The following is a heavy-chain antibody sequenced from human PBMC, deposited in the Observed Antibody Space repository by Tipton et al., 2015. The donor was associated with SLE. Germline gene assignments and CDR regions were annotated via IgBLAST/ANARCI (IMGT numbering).Heavy chain of an antibody. Sequence: QLVQSGAEVKKPGASVKVSCKASGYTFTSYDINWVRQATGQGLEWMGWMNPNSGNTGYAQKFQGRVTMTRNTSVSTAYMELSSLRSEDTAVYYGARGGLGVVVVAATQAYYYYYMDVWGKGTTVTVSS. CDR3: ARGGLGVVVVAATQAYYYYYMDV. J-gene: IGHJ6*03. D-gene: IGHD2-15*01. CDR1: GYTFTSYD. CDR2: MNPNSGNT. V-gene: IGHV1-8*02.